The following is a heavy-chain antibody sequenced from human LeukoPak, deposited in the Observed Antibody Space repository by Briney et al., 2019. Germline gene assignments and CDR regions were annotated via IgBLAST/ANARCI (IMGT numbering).Heavy chain of an antibody. CDR2: IYYTGST. V-gene: IGHV4-59*01. CDR3: AGGSGYYNWFDP. D-gene: IGHD3-22*01. J-gene: IGHJ5*02. CDR1: GGSISTYY. Sequence: PSETLSLTCTVSGGSISTYYWSWIRQPPGKGLEWIGYIYYTGSTSYNPSLKSRVTMSLDASKNQFSLELNSVTAADTAVYYCAGGSGYYNWFDPWGQGTLVTVSS.